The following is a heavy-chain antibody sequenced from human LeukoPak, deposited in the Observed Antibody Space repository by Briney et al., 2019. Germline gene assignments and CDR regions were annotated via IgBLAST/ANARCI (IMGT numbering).Heavy chain of an antibody. CDR1: GGSISGYY. V-gene: IGHV4-59*01. Sequence: SETLSLTCTASGGSISGYYWSWIRQPPGKGLEWIGFIYYSGSTNYYPSLKSRVTISVDTSKNQFSLNLSSVTAADTAVYYCARGRADYGDYADAFDIWGQGTMVTVSS. CDR2: IYYSGST. J-gene: IGHJ3*02. CDR3: ARGRADYGDYADAFDI. D-gene: IGHD4-17*01.